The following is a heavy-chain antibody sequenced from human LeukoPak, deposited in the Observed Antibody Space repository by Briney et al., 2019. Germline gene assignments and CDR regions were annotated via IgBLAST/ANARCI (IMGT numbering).Heavy chain of an antibody. V-gene: IGHV1-69*06. D-gene: IGHD6-19*01. CDR1: GGTFSSYA. Sequence: SVKVSCKASGGTFSSYAISWVRQAPGQGLEWMGGIIPIFGTANYAQEFQGRVTITADKSTSTAYMELSSLRSEDTAVYYCASTPQWLVPQNFDYWGQGTLVTVSS. J-gene: IGHJ4*02. CDR2: IIPIFGTA. CDR3: ASTPQWLVPQNFDY.